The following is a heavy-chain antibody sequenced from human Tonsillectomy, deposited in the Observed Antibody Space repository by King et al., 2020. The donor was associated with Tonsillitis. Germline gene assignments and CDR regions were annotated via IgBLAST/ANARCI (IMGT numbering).Heavy chain of an antibody. CDR1: GFTFSSYA. V-gene: IGHV3-23*04. Sequence: VQLVESGGGLVQPGGSLRLTCAASGFTFSSYAMSWVRQAPGKGLEWVSAISSSGGSTSYAASVKGRFTISRDNSKNTLCLQINSLRAAETAVYYCAANTGGSMLPDCFDTWGQGTLVTVSS. CDR2: ISSSGGST. CDR3: AANTGGSMLPDCFDT. D-gene: IGHD3-16*01. J-gene: IGHJ5*02.